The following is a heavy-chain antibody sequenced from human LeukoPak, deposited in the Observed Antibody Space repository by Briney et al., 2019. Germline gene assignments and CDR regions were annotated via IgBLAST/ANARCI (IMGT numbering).Heavy chain of an antibody. Sequence: PGGSLRLSCAASGFTFSSYSMNWVRQAPGKGLEWVSSISSSSSYIYYADSVKGRFTISRDNAKNSLYLQMNSLRAEDTAVYYCARDGSSGWYGPVPLDYWGQGTLVTVSS. D-gene: IGHD6-19*01. CDR3: ARDGSSGWYGPVPLDY. V-gene: IGHV3-21*01. J-gene: IGHJ4*02. CDR2: ISSSSSYI. CDR1: GFTFSSYS.